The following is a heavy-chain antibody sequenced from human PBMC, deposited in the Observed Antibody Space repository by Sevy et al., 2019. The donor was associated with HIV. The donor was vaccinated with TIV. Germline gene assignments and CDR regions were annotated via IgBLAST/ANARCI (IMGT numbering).Heavy chain of an antibody. J-gene: IGHJ6*02. CDR3: ASPIPADGMDV. Sequence: SETLSLTCAVYGGSFSGYYWSWIRQPPGKGLEWIGEINHSGSTNYNPSFKSRVTISVDTSKNQFSLKLSSVTAADTAVYYCASPIPADGMDVWGQGTTVTVSS. V-gene: IGHV4-34*01. CDR1: GGSFSGYY. CDR2: INHSGST. D-gene: IGHD2-2*02.